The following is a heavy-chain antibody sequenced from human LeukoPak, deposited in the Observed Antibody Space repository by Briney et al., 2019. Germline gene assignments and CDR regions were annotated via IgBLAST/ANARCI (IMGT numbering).Heavy chain of an antibody. V-gene: IGHV4-61*02. CDR3: ARSNCGGDCYSPYNYYMDV. CDR1: GGSISSGSYY. J-gene: IGHJ6*03. CDR2: IYTSGST. Sequence: ASETLSLTCTVSGGSISSGSYYCNWIRQPVGKGLEWIGRIYTSGSTNYNPSLKSRVTMSVDKSKNQFSLKLSSVTAADTAVYYCARSNCGGDCYSPYNYYMDVWGKGTTATVSS. D-gene: IGHD2-21*01.